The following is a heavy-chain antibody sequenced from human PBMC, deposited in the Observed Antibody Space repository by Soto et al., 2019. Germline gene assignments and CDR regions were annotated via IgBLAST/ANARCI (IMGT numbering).Heavy chain of an antibody. CDR3: PRHVGGYNLIYYFDY. CDR1: GYSFTSYW. J-gene: IGHJ4*02. Sequence: LGESLKISCKGSGYSFTSYWIGWVRQMPGKGLEWMGIIYPGDSDTRYSPSFQGQVTISADKSISTAYLQWSSLKASDTAMYYCPRHVGGYNLIYYFDYWGQGTLVTV. D-gene: IGHD5-12*01. CDR2: IYPGDSDT. V-gene: IGHV5-51*01.